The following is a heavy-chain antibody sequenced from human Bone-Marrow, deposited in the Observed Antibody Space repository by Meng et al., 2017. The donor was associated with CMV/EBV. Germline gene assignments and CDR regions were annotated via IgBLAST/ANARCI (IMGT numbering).Heavy chain of an antibody. CDR2: IYYSGST. V-gene: IGHV4-39*07. CDR1: GGDFLSSRYY. Sequence: SQTLSLTFTVSGGDFLSSRYYWDWIRQPPGKGLEWIGSIYYSGSTYYNPSLKSRVTISVDTSKNQFSLKLSSVTAADTSVYYCARESYCSSPNCYLSLAFDIWGQGTMVSVSS. J-gene: IGHJ3*02. D-gene: IGHD2-2*01. CDR3: ARESYCSSPNCYLSLAFDI.